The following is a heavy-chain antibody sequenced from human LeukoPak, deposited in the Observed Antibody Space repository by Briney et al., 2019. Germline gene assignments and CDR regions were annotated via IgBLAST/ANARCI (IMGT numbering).Heavy chain of an antibody. Sequence: SETLSLTCTVSGGSISSGDYYWSWIRQYPGKGLEWIGYIYYRGDTYYNPSLKSRVTISLDTPNNQFSLKLNSVTAADTAVYYCARDSSRSRYYYDTTGYRIDAFDIWGHGTMVTVSS. CDR3: ARDSSRSRYYYDTTGYRIDAFDI. CDR1: GGSISSGDYY. V-gene: IGHV4-31*03. J-gene: IGHJ3*02. D-gene: IGHD3-22*01. CDR2: IYYRGDT.